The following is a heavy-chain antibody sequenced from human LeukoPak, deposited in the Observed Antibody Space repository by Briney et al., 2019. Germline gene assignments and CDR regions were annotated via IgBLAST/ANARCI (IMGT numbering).Heavy chain of an antibody. D-gene: IGHD2-2*02. V-gene: IGHV3-7*01. CDR2: IKEDGTIK. CDR3: ARIGYKSSSFDY. J-gene: IGHJ4*02. Sequence: GGSLRLSCAASGFLFRNYWMSWVRQAPGKGLEWVAYIKEDGTIKYYVDSVKGRFTISRDTAKNSVYLQMNSLRVEDTGIYFCARIGYKSSSFDYWGQGTLVTVSS. CDR1: GFLFRNYW.